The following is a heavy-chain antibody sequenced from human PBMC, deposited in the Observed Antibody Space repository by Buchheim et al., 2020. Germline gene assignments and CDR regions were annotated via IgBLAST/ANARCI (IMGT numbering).Heavy chain of an antibody. D-gene: IGHD3-10*01. J-gene: IGHJ6*02. Sequence: EVQLVESGGGLVQPGGSLRLSCAASGFTLSSFEMNWVRQAPGKGLEWVANIKQDGSEKYYVDSVKGRFTISRDNAKNSLYLQMNSLRAEDTAVYYCARDPYGYYYYYGMDVWGQGTT. V-gene: IGHV3-7*01. CDR2: IKQDGSEK. CDR1: GFTLSSFE. CDR3: ARDPYGYYYYYGMDV.